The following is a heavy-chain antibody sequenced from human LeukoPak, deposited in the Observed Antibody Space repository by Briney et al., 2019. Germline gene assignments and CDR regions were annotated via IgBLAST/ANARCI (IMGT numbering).Heavy chain of an antibody. J-gene: IGHJ5*02. D-gene: IGHD5-12*01. CDR2: ISSSSSYI. V-gene: IGHV3-21*01. CDR1: GFTFSSYS. Sequence: PGGSLRLSCAASGFTFSSYSMNWVRQAPGKGLEWVSSISSSSSYIYYADSVKGRFTISRDNAKNSLYLQMNSLRAEDTAVYYCARDRSSSGYDYIWFDPWGQGTLVTVSS. CDR3: ARDRSSSGYDYIWFDP.